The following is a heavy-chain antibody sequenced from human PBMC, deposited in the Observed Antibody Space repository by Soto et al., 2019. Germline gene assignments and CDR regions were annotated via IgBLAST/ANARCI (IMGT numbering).Heavy chain of an antibody. Sequence: QVQLVQSGAEVKKPGASVKVSCKSSGYTFSNYYMHWVRQAPGQGLEWMGMINRSGGTTSYAQKFQGRLAMTRDTSTSTVYMELSGLRSQDTAVYYCARTSGYGQFNWFDPWGQGTLVTVSS. CDR1: GYTFSNYY. D-gene: IGHD5-12*01. CDR2: INRSGGTT. CDR3: ARTSGYGQFNWFDP. V-gene: IGHV1-46*01. J-gene: IGHJ5*02.